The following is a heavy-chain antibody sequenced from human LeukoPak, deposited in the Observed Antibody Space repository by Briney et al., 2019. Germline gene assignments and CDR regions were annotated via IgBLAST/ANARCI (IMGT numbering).Heavy chain of an antibody. J-gene: IGHJ6*02. Sequence: GGSLRLSCAASGFTFSSYAMSWVRQAPGKGLEWVSAISGSGGSTYYADSVKGRFTISRDNSKNTLYLQMNSLRAEDTAVYYCARDRALWFGELFPMEQRPLYYYGMDVWGQGTTVTVSS. V-gene: IGHV3-23*01. D-gene: IGHD3-10*01. CDR1: GFTFSSYA. CDR2: ISGSGGST. CDR3: ARDRALWFGELFPMEQRPLYYYGMDV.